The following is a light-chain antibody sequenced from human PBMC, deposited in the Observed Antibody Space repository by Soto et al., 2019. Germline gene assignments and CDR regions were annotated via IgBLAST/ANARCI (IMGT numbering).Light chain of an antibody. CDR2: DVT. CDR1: TSDVGGYDY. V-gene: IGLV2-14*01. CDR3: ISYASINTYV. J-gene: IGLJ1*01. Sequence: QSALTLPASVSGSPGQSITISCSGSTSDVGGYDYVSWYQQHPGKAPKLMIYDVTNRPSGVSNRFSGSKSGNTASLTISGLQAEDEADYYCISYASINTYVFGTGTKVTV.